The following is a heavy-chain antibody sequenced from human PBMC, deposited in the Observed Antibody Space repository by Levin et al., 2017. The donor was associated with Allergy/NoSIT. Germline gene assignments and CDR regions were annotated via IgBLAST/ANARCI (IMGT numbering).Heavy chain of an antibody. CDR1: GFTFSSYA. Sequence: PGGSLRLSCAASGFTFSSYAMSWVRQAPGKGLEWVSGIVDSGTNTYYADSVKGRFTISRDNSKNTLNLQMNSLRAEATAMYYCTKDDLFARGATYRYSGFDSWGQGTLVTVSS. D-gene: IGHD3-10*01. V-gene: IGHV3-23*01. CDR2: IVDSGTNT. CDR3: TKDDLFARGATYRYSGFDS. J-gene: IGHJ4*02.